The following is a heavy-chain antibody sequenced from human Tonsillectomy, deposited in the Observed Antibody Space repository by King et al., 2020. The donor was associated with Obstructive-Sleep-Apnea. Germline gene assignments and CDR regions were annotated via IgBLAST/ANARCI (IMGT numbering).Heavy chain of an antibody. CDR2: ISSGSSYT. D-gene: IGHD1-26*01. CDR3: ARDHGSYYQWTDY. J-gene: IGHJ4*02. V-gene: IGHV3-11*06. CDR1: GFPFSDYY. Sequence: LLVESGGGLVKPGGSLRLSCAASGFPFSDYYMSWIRQAPGKGLEWVSYISSGSSYTNYADSVKGRFTISRDNAKNSLYLRMNSLRAEDTAVYYCARDHGSYYQWTDYWGEGTLVTVSS.